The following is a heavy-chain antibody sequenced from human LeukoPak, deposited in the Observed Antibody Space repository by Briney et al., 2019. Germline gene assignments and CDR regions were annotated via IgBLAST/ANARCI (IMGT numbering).Heavy chain of an antibody. J-gene: IGHJ4*02. Sequence: SETLSLTCAVSGGSISSSNWWSWVRQPPGKGLEWIGEIYHSGSTNYNPSLKSRVTISVDTSKNQFSLKLSSVTAADTAVYYCARRRQWLARPFDYWGQGTLVTISS. V-gene: IGHV4-4*02. CDR2: IYHSGST. CDR3: ARRRQWLARPFDY. D-gene: IGHD6-19*01. CDR1: GGSISSSNW.